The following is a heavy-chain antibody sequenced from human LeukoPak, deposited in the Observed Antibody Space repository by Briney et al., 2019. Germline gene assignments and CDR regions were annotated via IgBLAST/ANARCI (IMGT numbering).Heavy chain of an antibody. V-gene: IGHV3-21*01. CDR1: AFTFSNYN. CDR3: AKSSRPVTAMAFFDY. CDR2: ITSSSTYI. D-gene: IGHD5-18*01. J-gene: IGHJ4*02. Sequence: PGGSLRLSCAASAFTFSNYNMNWVRQAPGKGLEWVSSITSSSTYIYYADSVKGRFTISRDNAKNSLYLQMNSLRAEDTAVYYCAKSSRPVTAMAFFDYWGQGTLVTVSS.